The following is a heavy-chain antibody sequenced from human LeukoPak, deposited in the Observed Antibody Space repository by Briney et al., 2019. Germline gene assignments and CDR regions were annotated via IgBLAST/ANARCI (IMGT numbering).Heavy chain of an antibody. V-gene: IGHV3-48*02. J-gene: IGHJ4*02. CDR3: AIDLRGDY. Sequence: SGGSLRLSCAASGFTFSRFSMNWVRQAPGKGLEWVSYISSSSSTIYYADSVKGRFTISRDNAKNSLYLQMNSLRDDDTALCYCAIDLRGDYWGQGTPVTVSS. CDR2: ISSSSSTI. CDR1: GFTFSRFS.